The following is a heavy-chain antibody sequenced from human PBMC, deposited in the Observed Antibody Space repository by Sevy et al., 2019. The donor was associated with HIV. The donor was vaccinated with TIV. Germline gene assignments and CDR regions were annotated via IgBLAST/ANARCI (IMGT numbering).Heavy chain of an antibody. CDR1: GFTFSSYS. CDR3: ARDIWASLSYPEYSYGRLFDY. Sequence: GGSLRLSCAASGFTFSSYSMNWVRQAPGKGLEWVSSISSSSGYIYYADSVKGRFTISRDNAKNSLYLQMNSLRAEDTAVYYCARDIWASLSYPEYSYGRLFDYWGQGTLVTVSS. J-gene: IGHJ4*02. D-gene: IGHD5-18*01. CDR2: ISSSSGYI. V-gene: IGHV3-21*01.